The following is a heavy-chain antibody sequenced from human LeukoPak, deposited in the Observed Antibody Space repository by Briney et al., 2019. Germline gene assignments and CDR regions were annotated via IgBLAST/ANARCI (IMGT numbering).Heavy chain of an antibody. CDR3: ARVFPPTSGQTPVYYYYYMDV. V-gene: IGHV5-51*01. J-gene: IGHJ6*03. Sequence: GESLKIYCKGSGYSFTSYWIGWVRQMPGKGLELMGIIYPGDSDTRYSPSFQGQVTISADKSISTAYLQWSSLKASDAAMYYCARVFPPTSGQTPVYYYYYMDVWGKGTTVTVSS. CDR1: GYSFTSYW. CDR2: IYPGDSDT. D-gene: IGHD5-12*01.